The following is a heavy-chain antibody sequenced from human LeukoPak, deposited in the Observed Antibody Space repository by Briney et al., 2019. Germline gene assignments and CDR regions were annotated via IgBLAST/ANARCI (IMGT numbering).Heavy chain of an antibody. CDR3: ARAVDDILTGYCFDY. CDR1: GFTFSSYS. D-gene: IGHD3-9*01. CDR2: ISSSSSYI. J-gene: IGHJ4*02. Sequence: PGGSLRLSCAASGFTFSSYSMNWVRQAPGKGLEWVSSISSSSSYIYYADSVKGRFTISRDNAKNSLYLQMDSLRAEDTAVYYCARAVDDILTGYCFDYWGQGTLVTVSS. V-gene: IGHV3-21*01.